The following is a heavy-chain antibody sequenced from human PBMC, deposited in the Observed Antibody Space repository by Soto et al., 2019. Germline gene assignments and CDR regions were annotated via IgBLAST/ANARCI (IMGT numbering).Heavy chain of an antibody. CDR2: INTDGSTT. D-gene: IGHD5-18*01. V-gene: IGHV3-74*01. Sequence: PGGSLRLSCSASGFTFSTYWMHWVRQAPGKGLVWVSRINTDGSTTTYADSVKGRFTISRDNAKNTLYLQMNSLRAEDTAVYYCARDRDTYGLNFFDYWGQGTLVTVS. CDR1: GFTFSTYW. CDR3: ARDRDTYGLNFFDY. J-gene: IGHJ4*02.